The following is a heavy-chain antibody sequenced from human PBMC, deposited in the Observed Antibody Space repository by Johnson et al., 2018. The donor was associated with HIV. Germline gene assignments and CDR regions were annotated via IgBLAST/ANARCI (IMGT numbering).Heavy chain of an antibody. CDR3: ARDRHSSSFDAFDI. V-gene: IGHV3-66*01. CDR2: IYSGGST. D-gene: IGHD6-6*01. CDR1: GFTVSSNY. J-gene: IGHJ3*02. Sequence: EVQLVESGGGLVQPGGSLRLSCAASGFTVSSNYMSWVRQAPGKGLEWVSVIYSGGSTYYADSVKGRFTISRDNSKNTLYLQMNSLRAEDTAVYYCARDRHSSSFDAFDICGQGTMVTVSS.